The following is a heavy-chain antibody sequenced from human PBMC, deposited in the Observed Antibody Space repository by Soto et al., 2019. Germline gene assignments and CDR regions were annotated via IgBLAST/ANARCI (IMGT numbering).Heavy chain of an antibody. V-gene: IGHV4-59*01. Sequence: KLSETLSLTCPVSGGSISSYYWSWIRQPPGKGLEWIGYIYNSGSTHSNPTLQSRVTISVDTSKNQFSLKLSSVTAADTGIYYCARARITMVREVIKYNIDVWGQGTTVTVSS. CDR1: GGSISSYY. J-gene: IGHJ6*02. CDR2: IYNSGST. D-gene: IGHD3-10*01. CDR3: ARARITMVREVIKYNIDV.